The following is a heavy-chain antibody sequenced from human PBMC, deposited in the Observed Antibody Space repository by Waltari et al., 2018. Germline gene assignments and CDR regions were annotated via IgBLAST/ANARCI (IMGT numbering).Heavy chain of an antibody. CDR1: GFTVSSNY. CDR2: IYSGGST. J-gene: IGHJ4*02. D-gene: IGHD1-26*01. CDR3: ASGATGPAGDLDY. Sequence: EVQLVESGGGLIQPGGSLRLSCAASGFTVSSNYMSWVRQAPGKGLEWVSVIYSGGSTYYADSVKGRFTISRDNSKNTLYLQMNSLRAEDTAVYYCASGATGPAGDLDYWGQGTLVTVSS. V-gene: IGHV3-53*01.